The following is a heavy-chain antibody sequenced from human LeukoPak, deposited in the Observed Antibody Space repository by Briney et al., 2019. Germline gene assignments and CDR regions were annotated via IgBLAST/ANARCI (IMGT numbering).Heavy chain of an antibody. CDR1: GFTFSDHD. V-gene: IGHV3-13*01. D-gene: IGHD1-1*01. CDR2: IGTAGDT. J-gene: IGHJ4*02. CDR3: ARVAKERVGGVYYFDY. Sequence: GGSLRLSCAASGFTFSDHDMHWVRQATGKGLEWVSAIGTAGDTYYTGSVKGRFTISRENAKNSLYLQMNSLRAGDTAVYYCARVAKERVGGVYYFDYWGQGTLVTVSS.